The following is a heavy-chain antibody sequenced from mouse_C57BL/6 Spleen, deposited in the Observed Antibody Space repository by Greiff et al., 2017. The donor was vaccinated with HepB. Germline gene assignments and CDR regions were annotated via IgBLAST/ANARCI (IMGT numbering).Heavy chain of an antibody. V-gene: IGHV1-39*01. D-gene: IGHD1-1*01. CDR2: INPNYGTT. Sequence: DYNMNWVKQSNGKSLEWIGVINPNYGTTSYNQKFKGKATLTVDQSSSTAYMQLNSLTSEDSAVYYCARGDYYGSSHGAYWGQGTLVTGSA. CDR3: ARGDYYGSSHGAY. CDR1: DYN. J-gene: IGHJ3*01.